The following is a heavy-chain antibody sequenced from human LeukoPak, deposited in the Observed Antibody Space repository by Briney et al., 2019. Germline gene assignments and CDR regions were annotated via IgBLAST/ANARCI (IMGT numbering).Heavy chain of an antibody. V-gene: IGHV3-33*03. CDR2: IWYDGSNK. Sequence: GRSLRLSCAASGFTFSSYGMHWVRQAPGKGLEWVAVIWYDGSNKYYADSVKGRFTISRDNAKNALYLEMNSLRTEDTALYYCAKDTDYYAGLDAWGQGTTVTVSS. CDR3: AKDTDYYAGLDA. CDR1: GFTFSSYG. J-gene: IGHJ6*02. D-gene: IGHD3-9*01.